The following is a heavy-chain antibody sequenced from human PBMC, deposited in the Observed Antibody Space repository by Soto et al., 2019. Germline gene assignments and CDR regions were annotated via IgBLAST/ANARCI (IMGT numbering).Heavy chain of an antibody. CDR1: GFTFSSYS. V-gene: IGHV3-48*01. CDR2: ISSSSRTI. Sequence: PGGSLRLSCAASGFTFSSYSMNWVRQAPGKGLEWVSYISSSSRTIYCADSVKGRFTISRDNAKNSLYLQMNSLRAEDTATYYCASTYSTSWYHFDPWGQGTLVTVSS. D-gene: IGHD6-13*01. CDR3: ASTYSTSWYHFDP. J-gene: IGHJ5*02.